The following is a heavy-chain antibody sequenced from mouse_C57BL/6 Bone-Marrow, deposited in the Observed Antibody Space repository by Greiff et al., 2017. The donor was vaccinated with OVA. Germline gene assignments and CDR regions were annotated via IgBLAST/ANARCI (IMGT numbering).Heavy chain of an antibody. J-gene: IGHJ4*01. CDR3: ATSYYYSNHYYAMDY. CDR2: INPNNGGT. CDR1: GYTFTDYY. D-gene: IGHD2-5*01. V-gene: IGHV1-26*01. Sequence: EVQLQQSGPELVKPGASVKISCKASGYTFTDYYMNWVKQSHGKSLEWIGDINPNNGGTSYNQKFKGKATLTVDKSSSTAYMELRSLTSEDSAVYYCATSYYYSNHYYAMDYWGQGTSVTVSS.